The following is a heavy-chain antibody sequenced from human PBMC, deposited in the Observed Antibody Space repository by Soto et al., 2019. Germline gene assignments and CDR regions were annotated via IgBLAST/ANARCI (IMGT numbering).Heavy chain of an antibody. CDR2: ISSSSSYI. V-gene: IGHV3-21*01. CDR3: ARGPPCSSSTSCYLDY. D-gene: IGHD2-2*01. CDR1: GFTFSSYS. Sequence: GGSLRLSCAASGFTFSSYSMNWVRQAPGKGLEWVSSISSSSSYIYYADSVKGRFTISRDNAKNSLYLQMNSLRAEDTVVYYCARGPPCSSSTSCYLDYWGQGTLVTVSS. J-gene: IGHJ4*02.